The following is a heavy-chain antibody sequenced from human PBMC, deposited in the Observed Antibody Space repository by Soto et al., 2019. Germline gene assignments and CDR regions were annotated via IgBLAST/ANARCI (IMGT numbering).Heavy chain of an antibody. CDR3: AKDSLTPSLLNIVVVPAAIYYYGMDV. J-gene: IGHJ6*02. CDR2: ISYDGSNK. D-gene: IGHD2-2*01. CDR1: GFTFSSYG. V-gene: IGHV3-30*18. Sequence: QSGGSLRLSCAASGFTFSSYGMHWVRQAPGKGLEWVAVISYDGSNKYYADSVKGRFTISRDNSKNTLYLQMNSLRAEDTAVYYCAKDSLTPSLLNIVVVPAAIYYYGMDVWGQGTTVTVSS.